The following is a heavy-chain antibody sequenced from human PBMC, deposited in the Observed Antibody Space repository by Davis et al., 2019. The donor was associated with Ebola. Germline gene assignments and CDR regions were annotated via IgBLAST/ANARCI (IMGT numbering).Heavy chain of an antibody. V-gene: IGHV3-23*01. CDR2: ISGSGGTT. D-gene: IGHD3-3*01. CDR1: GFTFSIFG. Sequence: GGSLRLSCAASGFTFSIFGMHWVRQAPGKGLEWVSAISGSGGTTYYAGSVKGRFTVSRDNSKKTMYLQMNSLRAEDTAVYYCARSGLSFGVVKYHYGMDVWGKGTTVTVSS. J-gene: IGHJ6*04. CDR3: ARSGLSFGVVKYHYGMDV.